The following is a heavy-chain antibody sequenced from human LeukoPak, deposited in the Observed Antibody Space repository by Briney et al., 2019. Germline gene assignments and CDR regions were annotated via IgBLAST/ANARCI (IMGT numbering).Heavy chain of an antibody. CDR3: ARPRVPARGGSGYSQGHFDY. Sequence: KPSETLSLTCTVSGGSVSSSDYYWGWIRQPPGKGLEWIGSIHYSGSTYYNPSLKSRVTISVDTSKNQFSLKLSSVTPADTALYYCARPRVPARGGSGYSQGHFDYWGQGTLVTVSS. V-gene: IGHV4-39*01. CDR2: IHYSGST. CDR1: GGSVSSSDYY. J-gene: IGHJ4*02. D-gene: IGHD3-22*01.